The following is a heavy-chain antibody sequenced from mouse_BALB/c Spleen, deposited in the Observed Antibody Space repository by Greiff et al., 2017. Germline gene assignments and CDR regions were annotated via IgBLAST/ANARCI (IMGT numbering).Heavy chain of an antibody. Sequence: EVKLQESGGGLVQPGGSLKLSCAASGFTFSSYGMSWVRQTPDKRLELVATINSNGGSTYYPDSVKGRFTISRDNAKNTLYLQMSSLKSEDTAMYYCARDQGGSWFAYWGQGTLVTVSA. CDR1: GFTFSSYG. D-gene: IGHD1-1*02. J-gene: IGHJ3*01. V-gene: IGHV5-6-3*01. CDR2: INSNGGST. CDR3: ARDQGGSWFAY.